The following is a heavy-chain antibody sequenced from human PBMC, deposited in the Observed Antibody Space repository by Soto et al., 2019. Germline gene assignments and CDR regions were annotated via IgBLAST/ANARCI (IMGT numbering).Heavy chain of an antibody. J-gene: IGHJ4*02. V-gene: IGHV4-59*08. CDR2: IYYSGST. CDR1: GGSISSYY. Sequence: QVQLQESGPGLVKPSETLSLTCTVSGGSISSYYGSWIRQPPGKGLEWIGYIYYSGSTTYNPSLKSGVTISVDTSKNQFSLKLGSVTAADTAVYYCARRWGRSFDYWGQGTLVTVSS. D-gene: IGHD2-15*01. CDR3: ARRWGRSFDY.